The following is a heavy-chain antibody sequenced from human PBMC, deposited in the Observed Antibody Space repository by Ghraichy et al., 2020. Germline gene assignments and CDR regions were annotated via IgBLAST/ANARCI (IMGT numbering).Heavy chain of an antibody. Sequence: SVKVSSKASGGTFSSYTISWVRQAPGQGLEWMGRIIPILGIANYAQKFQGRVTITADKSTSTAYMELSSLRSEDTAVYYCARAPVAGPLYYFDYWGQGTLVTVSS. CDR2: IIPILGIA. CDR3: ARAPVAGPLYYFDY. D-gene: IGHD6-19*01. J-gene: IGHJ4*02. CDR1: GGTFSSYT. V-gene: IGHV1-69*02.